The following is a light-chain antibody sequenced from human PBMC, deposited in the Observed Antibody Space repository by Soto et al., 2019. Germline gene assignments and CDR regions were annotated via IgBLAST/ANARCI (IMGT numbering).Light chain of an antibody. V-gene: IGLV2-14*03. CDR1: SSDIGAYDY. CDR3: GSYASATLI. CDR2: EVR. J-gene: IGLJ2*01. Sequence: QSALTQPASVSGSPGQSITISCTGTSSDIGAYDYVSWFQQYSGKAPTLIIYEVRFRPSGVSSRFSGSKSGNTASLTISGLQTEDEADYYCGSYASATLIFGGGTKVTDL.